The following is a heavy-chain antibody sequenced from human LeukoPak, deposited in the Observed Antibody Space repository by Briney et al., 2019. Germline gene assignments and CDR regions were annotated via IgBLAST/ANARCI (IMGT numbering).Heavy chain of an antibody. J-gene: IGHJ4*02. CDR3: ARGYSYGSPFDY. CDR1: GFTFSSYD. CDR2: IGTAGDT. V-gene: IGHV3-13*01. Sequence: PGGSLRLSCAASGFTFSSYDMHWVRQATGKGLEWVSAIGTAGDTYNPGSVKGRFTISRENAKNSLYLQMNSLRAGDTAVYYCARGYSYGSPFDYWGQGTLVTVSS. D-gene: IGHD5-18*01.